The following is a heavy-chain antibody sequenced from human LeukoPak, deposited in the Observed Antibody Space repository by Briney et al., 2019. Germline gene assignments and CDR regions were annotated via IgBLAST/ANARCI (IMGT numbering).Heavy chain of an antibody. CDR1: GFTFSSYS. J-gene: IGHJ3*02. CDR2: ISSSSSYI. D-gene: IGHD3-22*01. Sequence: PGGSLRLSCAASGFTFSSYSMNWVRQAPGKGLEWVSSISSSSSYIYYADSVKGRFIISRDNSKNTLYLQMDSLRAEDTAVYYCARGHYYDRYHDAFDIWGQGTMVTVSS. CDR3: ARGHYYDRYHDAFDI. V-gene: IGHV3-21*01.